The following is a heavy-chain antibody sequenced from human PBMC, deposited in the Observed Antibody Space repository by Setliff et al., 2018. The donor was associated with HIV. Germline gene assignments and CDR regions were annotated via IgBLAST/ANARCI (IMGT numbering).Heavy chain of an antibody. V-gene: IGHV4-4*02. CDR2: IYHSGST. CDR1: GGSISSSDW. CDR3: ARNIEWEPYAFDI. Sequence: ASETLSLTCAVSGGSISSSDWWSWVRQPPGKGLEWIGEIYHSGSTDYNPSLKSRVAISVDKSKNQFSLKLSSVTAADTAVYYCARNIEWEPYAFDIWGQGTMVTVSS. D-gene: IGHD1-26*01. J-gene: IGHJ3*02.